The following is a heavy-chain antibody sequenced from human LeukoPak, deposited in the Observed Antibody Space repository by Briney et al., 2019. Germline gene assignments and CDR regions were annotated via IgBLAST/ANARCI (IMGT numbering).Heavy chain of an antibody. J-gene: IGHJ3*02. CDR1: GFTFSSYG. Sequence: GGALRLSCAASGFTFSSYGMHWVRQAPGKGLEGVAVISYDGSNKYYADSVKGRFTISRDNAKNSLYLQMNSLRAEDTASYYCAKDSRSSGGTGAFDIWGQGTMVTVSS. V-gene: IGHV3-30*18. D-gene: IGHD6-19*01. CDR2: ISYDGSNK. CDR3: AKDSRSSGGTGAFDI.